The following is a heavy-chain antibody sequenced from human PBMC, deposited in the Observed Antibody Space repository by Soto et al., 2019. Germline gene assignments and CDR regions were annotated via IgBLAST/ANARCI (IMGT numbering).Heavy chain of an antibody. CDR1: GGTFRNHV. CDR3: ARDLEFRDGNISHLDY. Sequence: ASVKVSCKASGGTFRNHVFNWVRQAPGQGLEWMGGIIPIIGTPNYAQKFQGRVTITADASTSTVYPEVSSLRSQDTAVYYCARDLEFRDGNISHLDYWGQGTLVTVSS. J-gene: IGHJ4*02. D-gene: IGHD3-10*01. V-gene: IGHV1-69*13. CDR2: IIPIIGTP.